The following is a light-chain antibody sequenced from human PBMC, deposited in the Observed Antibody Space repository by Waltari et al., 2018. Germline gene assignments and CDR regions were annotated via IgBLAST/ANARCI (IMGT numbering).Light chain of an antibody. CDR2: DNT. CDR3: QSYDNAWRGSVL. Sequence: LTQPPSVSGAPGQRVTISCTGRSSDIGSFGVTWYQHRPGSVPRLLIYDNTHRPSAVPDRFTASKSDTSASLDIAGLQPDDEADYYCQSYDNAWRGSVLIGGGTRLTVL. CDR1: SSDIGSFG. V-gene: IGLV1-40*01. J-gene: IGLJ2*01.